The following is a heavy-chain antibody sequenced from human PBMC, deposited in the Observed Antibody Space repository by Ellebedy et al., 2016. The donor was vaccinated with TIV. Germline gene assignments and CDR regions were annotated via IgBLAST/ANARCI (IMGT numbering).Heavy chain of an antibody. Sequence: GESLKISCAASGFTFSSYAMCWVRQAPGKGLEGVSAVSNSGDSTYYADSVKGRFTISRDNSKNTLYLQMSSLRAEDTAVYYCSFKGLATRVYWGQGTLVTVSS. CDR1: GFTFSSYA. J-gene: IGHJ4*02. CDR3: SFKGLATRVY. D-gene: IGHD4-23*01. V-gene: IGHV3-23*01. CDR2: VSNSGDST.